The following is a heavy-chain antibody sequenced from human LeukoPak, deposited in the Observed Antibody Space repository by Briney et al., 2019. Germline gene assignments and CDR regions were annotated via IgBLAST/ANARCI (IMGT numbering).Heavy chain of an antibody. Sequence: PSETLSLTCAVYGGSFSGYYWSWIRQPPGKGLEWIGEINHSGSTNYNPSLKSRVTISVDTSKNQFSLKLSSATAADTAVYYCARGRWLANYFDYWGQGTLVTVSS. D-gene: IGHD5-24*01. CDR1: GGSFSGYY. J-gene: IGHJ4*02. V-gene: IGHV4-34*01. CDR3: ARGRWLANYFDY. CDR2: INHSGST.